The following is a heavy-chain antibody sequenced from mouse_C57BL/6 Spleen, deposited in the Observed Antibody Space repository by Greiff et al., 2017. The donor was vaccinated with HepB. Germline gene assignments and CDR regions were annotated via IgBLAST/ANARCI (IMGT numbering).Heavy chain of an antibody. J-gene: IGHJ1*03. Sequence: DVHLVESGGGLVQPGGSLKLSCAASGFTFSDYGMAWVRQAPRKGPEWVAFISNLAYSIYYADTVTGRFTISSENAKNTLYLEMSSLRSEDTAMYYCARRRYYYGSSYGYWYFDVWGTGTTVTVSS. CDR3: ARRRYYYGSSYGYWYFDV. CDR2: ISNLAYSI. V-gene: IGHV5-15*04. D-gene: IGHD1-1*01. CDR1: GFTFSDYG.